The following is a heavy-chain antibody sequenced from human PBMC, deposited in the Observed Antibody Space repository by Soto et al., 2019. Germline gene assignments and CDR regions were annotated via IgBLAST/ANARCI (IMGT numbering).Heavy chain of an antibody. CDR1: GGAITAYY. J-gene: IGHJ4*02. V-gene: IGHV4-4*07. Sequence: SETLSLTCTVSGGAITAYYWSWIRQPVGEGLQWIGRVYSTGSTNYNPSLRSRVTMSVDTSQNQFFLRLSSVTAADTAVYYCARGGKYYYDSSGYYLVDYWGQGTLVTVSS. CDR3: ARGGKYYYDSSGYYLVDY. D-gene: IGHD3-22*01. CDR2: VYSTGST.